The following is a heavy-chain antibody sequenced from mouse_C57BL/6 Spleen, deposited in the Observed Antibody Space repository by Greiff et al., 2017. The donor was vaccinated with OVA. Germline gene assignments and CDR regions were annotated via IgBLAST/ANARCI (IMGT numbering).Heavy chain of an antibody. Sequence: QLHQSGPELVKPGASVKISCKASGYAFSSSWMNWVKQRPGKGLEWIGRIYPGDGDTNYNGKFKGKATLTADKSSSTAYMQLSSLTSEDSAVYFCARDYYGSSHAMHYWGQGTSVTVSS. V-gene: IGHV1-82*01. CDR1: GYAFSSSW. CDR2: IYPGDGDT. D-gene: IGHD1-1*01. CDR3: ARDYYGSSHAMHY. J-gene: IGHJ4*01.